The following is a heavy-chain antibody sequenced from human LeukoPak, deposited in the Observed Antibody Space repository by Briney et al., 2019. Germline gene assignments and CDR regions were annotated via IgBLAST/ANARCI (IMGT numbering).Heavy chain of an antibody. V-gene: IGHV4-39*07. D-gene: IGHD6-6*01. CDR3: ARLAPGGSSNY. CDR1: GVSISSSSYY. Sequence: SETLSLTCTVSGVSISSSSYYWSWIRQPPGKGLEWIGEINHSENTNYNSSLKGRVTISVDMSRNQSCLKLSSVTAADTAVYYCARLAPGGSSNYWGQGTLVTVSS. CDR2: INHSENT. J-gene: IGHJ4*02.